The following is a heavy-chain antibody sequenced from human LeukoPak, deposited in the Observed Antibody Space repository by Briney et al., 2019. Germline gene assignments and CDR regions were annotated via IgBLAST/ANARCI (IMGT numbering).Heavy chain of an antibody. CDR3: ARGGGLQRRYFEY. D-gene: IGHD2-15*01. V-gene: IGHV3-23*01. CDR2: FTAGGSST. CDR1: GFSVSNYA. Sequence: PGGSLRLSCAASGFSVSNYALSWVRQAPGKGLEWVSSFTAGGSSTYNTDSVEGRFTISRDISKSTLYMQMNSLRAENTAIYYCARGGGLQRRYFEYWGQGTLLTVSS. J-gene: IGHJ4*02.